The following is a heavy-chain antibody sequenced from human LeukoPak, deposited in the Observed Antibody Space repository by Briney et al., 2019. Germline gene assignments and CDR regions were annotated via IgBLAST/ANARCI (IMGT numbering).Heavy chain of an antibody. J-gene: IGHJ4*02. CDR3: ARGRGCSSTSCYFYY. D-gene: IGHD2-2*01. Sequence: SETLSLTCAVYGGSFSGYYWSWIRQPPGKGLEWIGEINHSGSTNYNPSLKSRVTISVDTSKNQFSLKLSSVTAADTAVYYCARGRGCSSTSCYFYYWGQRTLVTVSS. CDR1: GGSFSGYY. CDR2: INHSGST. V-gene: IGHV4-34*01.